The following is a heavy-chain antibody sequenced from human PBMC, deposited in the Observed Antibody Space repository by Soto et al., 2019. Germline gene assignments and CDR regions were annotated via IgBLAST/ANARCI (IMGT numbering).Heavy chain of an antibody. J-gene: IGHJ4*02. D-gene: IGHD2-2*02. CDR2: ISAYNGNT. Sequence: QVQLVQSGAEVKKPGASVKVSCKASGYTFTSKDITWVRQAPGQGLEWMGWISAYNGNTNYAQKLQGRVTMTTDTSTSTAYMELRSLRSDDTAVYYCARVGNCSSTSCYKGVFDYWGQGTLVTVSS. CDR1: GYTFTSKD. CDR3: ARVGNCSSTSCYKGVFDY. V-gene: IGHV1-18*01.